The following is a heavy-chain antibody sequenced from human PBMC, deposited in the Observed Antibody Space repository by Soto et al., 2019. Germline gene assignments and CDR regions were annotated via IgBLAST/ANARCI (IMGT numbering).Heavy chain of an antibody. CDR3: ARIAAAGRWFVS. CDR2: INHSGST. D-gene: IGHD6-13*01. CDR1: GGSFSGYY. J-gene: IGHJ5*02. V-gene: IGHV4-34*01. Sequence: SETLSLTCAVYGGSFSGYYWSWIRQPPGKGLEWIGEINHSGSTNYNPSLKSRVTISVDTSKNQFSLKLSSVTAADTAVYYCARIAAAGRWFVSWGQGTLVTVSS.